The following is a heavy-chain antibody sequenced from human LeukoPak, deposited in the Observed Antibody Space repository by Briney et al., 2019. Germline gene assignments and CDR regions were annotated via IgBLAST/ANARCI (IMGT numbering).Heavy chain of an antibody. D-gene: IGHD2-15*01. CDR1: GFTFDDYA. V-gene: IGHV3-9*01. Sequence: GGSLRPSCAASGFTFDDYAMHWVRQAPGKGLEWVSGISWNSGSIGYADSVKGRFTISRDNAKNSLYLQMNSLRAEDTAVYYCARPKRGGSCYTSRCAYYYYGMDVWGQGTTATVSS. CDR2: ISWNSGSI. J-gene: IGHJ6*02. CDR3: ARPKRGGSCYTSRCAYYYYGMDV.